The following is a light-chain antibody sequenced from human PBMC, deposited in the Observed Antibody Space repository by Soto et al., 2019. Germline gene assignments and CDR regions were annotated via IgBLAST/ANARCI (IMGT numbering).Light chain of an antibody. CDR3: ASWDDSLNGRVV. V-gene: IGLV1-44*01. CDR2: STN. J-gene: IGLJ2*01. CDR1: TSNIGSNT. Sequence: QSVLTQPPSASGTPGQRVTISCSGSTSNIGSNTVNWYQQLPGTAPKLLIYSTNQRPSGVPDRFSGSKSGTSASLAISGLQSEDEAHYYCASWDDSLNGRVVFGGGTKLTVL.